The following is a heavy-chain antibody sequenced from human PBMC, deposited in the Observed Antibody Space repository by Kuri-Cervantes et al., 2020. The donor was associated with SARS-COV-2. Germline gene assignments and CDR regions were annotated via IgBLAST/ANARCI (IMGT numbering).Heavy chain of an antibody. V-gene: IGHV1-3*01. CDR2: INAGNGNT. CDR1: GYTFTSYA. J-gene: IGHJ3*02. Sequence: ASVKVSCKASGYTFTSYAMHWVRQAPGQRLEWMGWINAGNGNTKYSQKFQGRVTITRDTSASTAYMELSRLRSDDTAVYYCARGFYYDSSGSAFDIWGQGTMVTVSS. D-gene: IGHD3-22*01. CDR3: ARGFYYDSSGSAFDI.